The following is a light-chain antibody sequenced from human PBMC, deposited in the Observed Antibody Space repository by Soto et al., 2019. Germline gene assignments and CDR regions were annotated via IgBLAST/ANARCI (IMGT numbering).Light chain of an antibody. CDR3: MQALQTPYT. J-gene: IGKJ2*01. CDR1: QSLLHSNGYNY. Sequence: LSXXVTPGEPASISCRSSQSLLHSNGYNYLDWYLQKPGQSPQLLIYLGSNRASGVPDRFSGSGSGTDFTLKISRVEAEDVGVYYCMQALQTPYTFGQGTKLEIK. V-gene: IGKV2-28*01. CDR2: LGS.